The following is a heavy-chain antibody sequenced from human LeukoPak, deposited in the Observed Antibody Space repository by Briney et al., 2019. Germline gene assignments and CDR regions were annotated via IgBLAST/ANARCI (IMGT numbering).Heavy chain of an antibody. CDR2: IYYSGST. V-gene: IGHV4-39*01. D-gene: IGHD4-17*01. J-gene: IGHJ4*02. CDR1: GGSMSSSSYY. Sequence: PSETLSLTCTVSGGSMSSSSYYWGWIRQPPGKGLEWIGSIYYSGSTYYNPSLKSRVTISVDTSKNQFSLKLSSVTAADTAVYYCARLSSDYGDYVPLFDYWGQGTLVTVSS. CDR3: ARLSSDYGDYVPLFDY.